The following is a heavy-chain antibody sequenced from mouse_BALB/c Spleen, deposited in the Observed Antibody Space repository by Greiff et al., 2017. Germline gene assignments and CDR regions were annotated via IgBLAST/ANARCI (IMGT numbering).Heavy chain of an antibody. CDR1: GFTFSNYW. V-gene: IGHV6-6*02. Sequence: EVKLMESGGGLVKPGGSMKLSCVASGFTFSNYWMNWVRQSPEKGLEWVAEIRLKSNNYATHYAESVKGRFTISRDDSKSSVYLQMNNLRAEDTGIYYCTRGGYYAMDYWGQGTSVTVSS. CDR3: TRGGYYAMDY. CDR2: IRLKSNNYAT. J-gene: IGHJ4*01.